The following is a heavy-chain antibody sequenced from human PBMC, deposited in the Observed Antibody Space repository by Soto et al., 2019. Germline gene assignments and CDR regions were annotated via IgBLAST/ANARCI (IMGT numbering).Heavy chain of an antibody. D-gene: IGHD3-22*01. J-gene: IGHJ6*02. V-gene: IGHV3-23*01. Sequence: GGSLRLSCAASGFTFSSYAMSWVRQAPGKGLEWVSAISGSGGSTYYADSVKGRFTISRDNSKNTLYLQMNSLRAEDTAVYYCAKGGYYDSSGYLRYGMDVWGQGTTVTVSS. CDR1: GFTFSSYA. CDR2: ISGSGGST. CDR3: AKGGYYDSSGYLRYGMDV.